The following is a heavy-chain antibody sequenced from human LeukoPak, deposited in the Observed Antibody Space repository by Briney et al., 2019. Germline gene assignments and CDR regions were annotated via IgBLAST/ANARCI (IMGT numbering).Heavy chain of an antibody. D-gene: IGHD2-15*01. CDR1: GFTFSSYS. J-gene: IGHJ4*02. CDR3: ARVWEGIGGYCSGGSCYSIDY. V-gene: IGHV3-21*01. Sequence: GGSLRLSCAASGFTFSSYSMNWVRQAPGKGLEWVSSISSSGSYIYYADSVKGRFTISRDNAKNSLYLHMNSLRAEDTAVYYCARVWEGIGGYCSGGSCYSIDYWGQGTLVTVSS. CDR2: ISSSGSYI.